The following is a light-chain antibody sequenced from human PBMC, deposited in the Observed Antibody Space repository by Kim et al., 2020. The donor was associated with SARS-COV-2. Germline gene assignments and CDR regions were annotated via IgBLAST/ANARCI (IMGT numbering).Light chain of an antibody. CDR3: QQYNNGWT. CDR1: KSVSRN. V-gene: IGKV3-15*01. J-gene: IGKJ1*01. CDR2: GAS. Sequence: AESAGEKATPSGRARKSVSRNLAWYQQKPGQAPRLLIFGASTRATGIPARFSGSGSGKEFSITSSSLQSEDFAVYYCQQYNNGWTFGQGTKVDIK.